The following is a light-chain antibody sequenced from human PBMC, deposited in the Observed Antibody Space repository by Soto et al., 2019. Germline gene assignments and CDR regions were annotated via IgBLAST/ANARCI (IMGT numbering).Light chain of an antibody. CDR3: QQNFNPPPT. CDR1: QSISSY. CDR2: AAS. Sequence: EIQMTQSPSTLSVSVGDRVTITCWASQSISSYLNLYQQKPGPAPHLLIYAASSLQSGVPSRFSGSGSGTDFTLTISNLQPEDFVSYFCQQNFNPPPTFGQGTRLDIK. J-gene: IGKJ3*01. V-gene: IGKV1-39*01.